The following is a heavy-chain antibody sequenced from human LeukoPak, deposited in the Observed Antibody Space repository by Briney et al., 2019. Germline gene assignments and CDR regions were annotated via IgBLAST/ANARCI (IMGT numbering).Heavy chain of an antibody. D-gene: IGHD3-22*01. Sequence: ASVKVSCKASGGTFSSYAISWVRQAPGQGLEWMGGIIPIFGTANYAQKFQGRVTITTDESTSTDYMELSSLRSEDTAVYYCARVGRIAPLDSSGYLDYWGQGTLVTVSS. CDR3: ARVGRIAPLDSSGYLDY. V-gene: IGHV1-69*05. CDR2: IIPIFGTA. CDR1: GGTFSSYA. J-gene: IGHJ4*02.